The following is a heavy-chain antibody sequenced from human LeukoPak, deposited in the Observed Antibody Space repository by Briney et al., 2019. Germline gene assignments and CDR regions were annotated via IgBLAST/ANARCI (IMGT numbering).Heavy chain of an antibody. CDR3: AASEEGYCSGGSCYNWFDP. D-gene: IGHD2-15*01. CDR2: IYYSGST. J-gene: IGHJ5*02. Sequence: SETLSLTCIVSGGSISTYYWSWIRQPPGKGLEWIGYIYYSGSTNYNPSLKSRVTISVDTSKNQFSLKLSSVTAADTAVYYCAASEEGYCSGGSCYNWFDPWGQGTLVTVSS. CDR1: GGSISTYY. V-gene: IGHV4-59*01.